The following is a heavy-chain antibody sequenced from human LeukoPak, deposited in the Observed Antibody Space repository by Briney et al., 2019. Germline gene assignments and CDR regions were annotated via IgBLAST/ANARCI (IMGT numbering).Heavy chain of an antibody. D-gene: IGHD6-13*01. Sequence: ASVKVSCKASGYTFTSHGISWVRQAPGQGLEWMGWISAYNGNTNYAQKLQGRVTMTTDTSTSTAYMELRSLRSDDTAVYYCARSGPSSWSGLFDYWGQGTLVTVSS. CDR3: ARSGPSSWSGLFDY. J-gene: IGHJ4*02. V-gene: IGHV1-18*01. CDR2: ISAYNGNT. CDR1: GYTFTSHG.